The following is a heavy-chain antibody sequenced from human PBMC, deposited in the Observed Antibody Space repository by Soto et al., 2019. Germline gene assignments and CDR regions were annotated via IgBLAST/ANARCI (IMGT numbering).Heavy chain of an antibody. CDR2: ISYSGYT. J-gene: IGHJ5*02. Sequence: SETLSLTCAVYGGSFSGYYWSWIRQHPGKGLEWIGYISYSGYTYYNPSLKSRVSMSVDTSNNQFSLKLSSVTAADTAVYYCARGHYDSSGYNWFDPWGQGTLVTVSS. D-gene: IGHD3-22*01. CDR3: ARGHYDSSGYNWFDP. CDR1: GGSFSGYY. V-gene: IGHV4-31*11.